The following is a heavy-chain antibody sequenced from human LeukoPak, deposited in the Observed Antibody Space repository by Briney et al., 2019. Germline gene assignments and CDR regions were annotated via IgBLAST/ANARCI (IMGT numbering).Heavy chain of an antibody. CDR2: ISGNGGST. CDR3: AKVVHRPYYYDSRFGY. Sequence: GGSLRLSCAASGFTFSSYAMSWFSQAPGRGLQWVSAISGNGGSTYYADSVKSRFTISRDNSKNTLYPQMNSLRAGDTAVYYCAKVVHRPYYYDSRFGYWGQGTLVTVSS. V-gene: IGHV3-23*01. CDR1: GFTFSSYA. J-gene: IGHJ4*02. D-gene: IGHD3-22*01.